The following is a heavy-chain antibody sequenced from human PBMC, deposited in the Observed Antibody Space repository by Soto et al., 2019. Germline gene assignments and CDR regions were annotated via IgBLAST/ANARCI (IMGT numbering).Heavy chain of an antibody. V-gene: IGHV1-69*13. CDR3: AREVRYCSSTSCSDYGMDV. Sequence: SVKVSCKASGGTFSSYAISWVRRAPGQGLEWMGGIIPIFGTANYAQKFQGRVTITADESTSTAYMELSSLRSEDTAVYYCAREVRYCSSTSCSDYGMDVWGQGTTVTVSS. D-gene: IGHD2-2*01. J-gene: IGHJ6*02. CDR1: GGTFSSYA. CDR2: IIPIFGTA.